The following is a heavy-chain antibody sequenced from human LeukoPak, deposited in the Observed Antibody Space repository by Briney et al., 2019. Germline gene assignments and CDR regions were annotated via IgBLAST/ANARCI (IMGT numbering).Heavy chain of an antibody. CDR3: ARELELSYYYYYMDV. CDR2: IYYSGST. CDR1: GGSISSYY. V-gene: IGHV4-59*01. D-gene: IGHD1-7*01. Sequence: SETLSLTCTVSGGSISSYYLSWIRQPPGKGLEWIGYIYYSGSTNYNPSLKSRVTISVDTSKNQFSLKLSSVTAADTAVYYCARELELSYYYYYMDVWGKGTTVTVSS. J-gene: IGHJ6*03.